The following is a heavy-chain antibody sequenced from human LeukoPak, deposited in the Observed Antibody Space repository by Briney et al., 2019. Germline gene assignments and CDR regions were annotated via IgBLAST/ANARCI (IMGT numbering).Heavy chain of an antibody. CDR1: GFSFSDYY. CDR2: ISSSASTI. J-gene: IGHJ6*02. D-gene: IGHD3-10*01. CDR3: ARDPYDYASGSYGYFYGMDV. Sequence: KPGGSLRLSCAASGFSFSDYYMNWIRQAPGKGLEWVSYISSSASTIYYADSVKGRFTIARDNAKNSLYLQMNSLRAEDMAVYYCARDPYDYASGSYGYFYGMDVWGQGTTVTVPS. V-gene: IGHV3-11*01.